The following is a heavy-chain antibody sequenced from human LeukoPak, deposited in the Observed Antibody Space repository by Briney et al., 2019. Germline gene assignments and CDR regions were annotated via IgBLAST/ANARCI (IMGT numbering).Heavy chain of an antibody. J-gene: IGHJ6*03. CDR3: ARENLPYYYYYMDV. V-gene: IGHV3-48*04. Sequence: GGSLRLSCAASGFTFSSYWMSWVRQAPGKGLEWVSYISSSGSTIYYADSVKGRFTISRDNAKNSLYLQMNSLRAEDTAVYYCARENLPYYYYYMDVWGKGTTVTVSS. CDR1: GFTFSSYW. CDR2: ISSSGSTI.